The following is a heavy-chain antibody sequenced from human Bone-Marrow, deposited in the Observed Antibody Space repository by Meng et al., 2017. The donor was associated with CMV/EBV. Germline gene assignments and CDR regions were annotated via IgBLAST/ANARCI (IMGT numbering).Heavy chain of an antibody. CDR1: GGTFSSYA. D-gene: IGHD3-3*01. V-gene: IGHV1-18*01. CDR3: ARVAIFGYYYYGMDV. J-gene: IGHJ6*02. CDR2: ISAYNGNT. Sequence: ASVKVSCKASGGTFSSYAISWVRQAPGQGLEWMGWISAYNGNTNFAQKLQGRVTMTTDTSTSTAYLELSSLRSEDTAVYYCARVAIFGYYYYGMDVWGQGTTVTVSS.